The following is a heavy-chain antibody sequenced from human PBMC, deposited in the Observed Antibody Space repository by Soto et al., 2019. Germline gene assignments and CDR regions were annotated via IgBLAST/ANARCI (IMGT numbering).Heavy chain of an antibody. CDR2: IYYSGST. D-gene: IGHD1-26*01. CDR1: GGSISSYY. CDR3: ARHMYSGSYYPFDY. Sequence: QVQLQESGPGLVKPSETLSLTCTVSGGSISSYYWSWIRQPPGKGLEWIGYIYYSGSTNYNPSLMSRVTISVDTSKNQFSLKLSSVTAADTAVYYCARHMYSGSYYPFDYWGQGTLVTVSS. J-gene: IGHJ4*02. V-gene: IGHV4-59*08.